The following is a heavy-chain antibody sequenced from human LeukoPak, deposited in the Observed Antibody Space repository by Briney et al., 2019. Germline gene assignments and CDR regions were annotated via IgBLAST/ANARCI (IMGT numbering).Heavy chain of an antibody. Sequence: EGSLRLSCAASGFTFSSYAMHWVRQAPGKGLEWVAVISYDGSNKYYADSVKGRFTISRDNSKNTLYLQMNSLRAEDTAVYYCARKSYSSGWCFDYWGQGTLVTVSS. D-gene: IGHD6-19*01. J-gene: IGHJ4*02. CDR2: ISYDGSNK. CDR3: ARKSYSSGWCFDY. CDR1: GFTFSSYA. V-gene: IGHV3-30*04.